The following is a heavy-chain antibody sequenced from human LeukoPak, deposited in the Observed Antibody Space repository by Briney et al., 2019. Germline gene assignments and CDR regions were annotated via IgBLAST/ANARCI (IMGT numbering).Heavy chain of an antibody. V-gene: IGHV3-7*05. CDR1: GFTLSSYW. J-gene: IGHJ4*02. Sequence: PGGSLRLSCAASGFTLSSYWMSWVRQAPGKGPEWVANIKQDGSEKYYVDSVKGRFTISRDNAKNSLYLQMNSLRAEDTAVYYCAIRYCGSPSCYQTHFNYGGQEPLVTVSS. D-gene: IGHD2-2*01. CDR2: IKQDGSEK. CDR3: AIRYCGSPSCYQTHFNY.